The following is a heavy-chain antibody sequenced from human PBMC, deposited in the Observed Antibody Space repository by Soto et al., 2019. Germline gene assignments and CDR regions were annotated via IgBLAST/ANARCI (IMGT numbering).Heavy chain of an antibody. CDR2: IWHDGKNK. V-gene: IGHV3-33*01. J-gene: IGHJ4*02. CDR3: ARDPGKDEAIDY. CDR1: GFTFSNYG. Sequence: QVQVVESGGGVVQPGRSLRLSCATSGFTFSNYGMHWVRQAPGKGLEWLAVIWHDGKNKYYADSVKGRFTISRDNSKNTLFLQMNSLRDEDTAVYHCARDPGKDEAIDYWVRGTLVTVSS.